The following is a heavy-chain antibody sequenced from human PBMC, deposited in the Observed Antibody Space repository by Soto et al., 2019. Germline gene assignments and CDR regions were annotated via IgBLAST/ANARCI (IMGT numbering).Heavy chain of an antibody. CDR3: ARDSHASFGGNDY. CDR2: IYYSGST. D-gene: IGHD3-16*01. V-gene: IGHV4-31*03. Sequence: SETLSLTCTVSGGSISSGGYYWSWIRQHPGKGLEWIGYIYYSGSTYYNPSLKSRVTISVDTSKNQFSLKLSSVTAADTAVYYCARDSHASFGGNDYWGQGTLVTVSS. CDR1: GGSISSGGYY. J-gene: IGHJ4*02.